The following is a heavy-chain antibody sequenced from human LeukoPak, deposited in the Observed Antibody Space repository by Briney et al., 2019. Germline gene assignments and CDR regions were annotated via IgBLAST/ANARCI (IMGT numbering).Heavy chain of an antibody. D-gene: IGHD1-14*01. CDR1: GFTFSTYW. V-gene: IGHV3-7*01. J-gene: IGHJ6*03. CDR2: IKQDGSEK. CDR3: ARVRRAKRQNRYYFYEYVDV. Sequence: GGSLRLSCAASGFTFSTYWMSWVRQAPGKGLEWVANIKQDGSEKYYVDSVKGRFTISRDNAKDSTYLQMNSLRAEDTAVYFCARVRRAKRQNRYYFYEYVDVWGNGNTVTVSS.